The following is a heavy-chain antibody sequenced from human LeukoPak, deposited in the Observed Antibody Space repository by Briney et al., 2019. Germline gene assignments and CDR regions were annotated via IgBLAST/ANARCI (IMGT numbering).Heavy chain of an antibody. J-gene: IGHJ4*02. V-gene: IGHV1-8*03. CDR2: MNPNSGNT. CDR3: ARGITIFGVALGY. CDR1: GYTFTSYD. D-gene: IGHD3-3*01. Sequence: EASVKVSCKASGYTFTSYDINWVRQATGQGLEWMGWMNPNSGNTGYAQKFQGRVTITRNTSISTAYIELSSLRSEDTAVYYCARGITIFGVALGYWGQGTLVTVSS.